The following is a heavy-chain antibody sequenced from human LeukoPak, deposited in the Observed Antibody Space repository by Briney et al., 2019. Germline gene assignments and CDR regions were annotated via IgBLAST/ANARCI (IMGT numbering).Heavy chain of an antibody. CDR2: ISAYNGNT. J-gene: IGHJ4*02. Sequence: ASVKVSCKASGYTFTTYGISWVRQAPGQGLEWMGWISAYNGNTNYAQKLQCRVTLTTDTSTSTAYMELRSLRSDDTAVYYCARERRYYASGSYSDYWGQGTLVTVSS. CDR3: ARERRYYASGSYSDY. D-gene: IGHD3-10*01. CDR1: GYTFTTYG. V-gene: IGHV1-18*01.